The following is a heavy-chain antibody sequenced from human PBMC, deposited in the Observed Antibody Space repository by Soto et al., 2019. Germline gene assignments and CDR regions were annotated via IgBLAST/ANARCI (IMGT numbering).Heavy chain of an antibody. V-gene: IGHV1-3*01. D-gene: IGHD6-25*01. J-gene: IGHJ4*02. Sequence: QVQLVQSGAELKEPGASVRVSCKASGYTFTKYSIHWLRQAPGQSLEWMGWINAGNGNTKYSQRFQGRVTMTGDTSARTVYMAVSSLTGEDTGLYFCARADRDYFGAADYFDFWGQGTLLTVS. CDR1: GYTFTKYS. CDR3: ARADRDYFGAADYFDF. CDR2: INAGNGNT.